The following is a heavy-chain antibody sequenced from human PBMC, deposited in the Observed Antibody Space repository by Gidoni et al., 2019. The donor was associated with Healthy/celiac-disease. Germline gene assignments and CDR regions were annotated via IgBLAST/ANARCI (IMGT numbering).Heavy chain of an antibody. CDR3: ASTSRRDYDFWSGYYDTYYYYYYGMDV. D-gene: IGHD3-3*01. J-gene: IGHJ6*02. Sequence: EVQLVESGGGLVQPGGSLRLSCAASGFTFSSYSMNWVRPAPGKGLEWVSYISSSSSTIYYADSVKGRFTISRDNAKNSLYLQRNSLRAEDTAVYYCASTSRRDYDFWSGYYDTYYYYYYGMDVWGQGTTVTVSS. V-gene: IGHV3-48*01. CDR1: GFTFSSYS. CDR2: ISSSSSTI.